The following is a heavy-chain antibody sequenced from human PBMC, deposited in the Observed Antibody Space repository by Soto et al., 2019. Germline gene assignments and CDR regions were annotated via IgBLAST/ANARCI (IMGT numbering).Heavy chain of an antibody. CDR1: GYTFTSYD. J-gene: IGHJ4*02. D-gene: IGHD3-10*01. Sequence: ASVKVSCKASGYTFTSYDINWVRQATGQGLEWMGWMNPNSGNTGYAQKFQGRVTMTRNTSISTAYMELSSLRSEDTAVYYCAGMVRGVIIFDYWGQGTLVTVSS. CDR3: AGMVRGVIIFDY. CDR2: MNPNSGNT. V-gene: IGHV1-8*01.